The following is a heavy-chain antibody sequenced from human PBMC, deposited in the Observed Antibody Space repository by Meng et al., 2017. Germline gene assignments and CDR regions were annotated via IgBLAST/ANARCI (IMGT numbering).Heavy chain of an antibody. CDR1: GFTFSSYS. V-gene: IGHV3-21*01. CDR2: ISSSSSYI. J-gene: IGHJ4*02. CDR3: ARDGGSGYYQYYFDY. D-gene: IGHD3-22*01. Sequence: GESLKISCAASGFTFSSYSMNWVRQAPGKGLEWVSSISSSSSYIYYADSVKGRFTISRDNAKNSLYLQMNSLRAEDTAVYYCARDGGSGYYQYYFDYWGQGTLVTVSS.